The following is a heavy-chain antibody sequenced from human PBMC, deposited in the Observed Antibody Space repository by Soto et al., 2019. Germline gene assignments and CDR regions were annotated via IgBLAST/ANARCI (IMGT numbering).Heavy chain of an antibody. V-gene: IGHV4-59*01. CDR3: ARGNDCSGGSCYSGYYYMDV. CDR1: GGSISSYY. Sequence: ETLSLTCTVSGGSISSYYWSWIRQPPGKGLEWIGYIYYSGSTNYNPSLKSRVTISVDTSKNQFSLKLSSVTAADTAVYYCARGNDCSGGSCYSGYYYMDVWGKGTTVTVSS. J-gene: IGHJ6*03. CDR2: IYYSGST. D-gene: IGHD2-15*01.